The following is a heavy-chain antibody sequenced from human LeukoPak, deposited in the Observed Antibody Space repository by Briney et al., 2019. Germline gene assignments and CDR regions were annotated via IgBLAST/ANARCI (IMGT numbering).Heavy chain of an antibody. J-gene: IGHJ4*02. D-gene: IGHD6-19*01. Sequence: GGSLRLSCAASGFAFSSYAMSWVRQAPGKGLEWVSAISGSGGSTYYADSVKGRFTISRDNSKNTLYLQMNSLRAEDTAVYYCAKDRSSGWYHYFDYWGQGTLATVSS. V-gene: IGHV3-23*01. CDR3: AKDRSSGWYHYFDY. CDR2: ISGSGGST. CDR1: GFAFSSYA.